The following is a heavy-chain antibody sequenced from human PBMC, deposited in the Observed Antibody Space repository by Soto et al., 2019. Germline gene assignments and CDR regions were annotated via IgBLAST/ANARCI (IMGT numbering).Heavy chain of an antibody. CDR2: IYYSGST. D-gene: IGHD1-1*01. CDR3: ARDKSRNWNEGNWFDP. V-gene: IGHV4-31*03. CDR1: GGSISSGGYY. J-gene: IGHJ5*02. Sequence: QVQLQESGPGLVKPSQTLSLTCTVSGGSISSGGYYWSWIRQHPGKGLEWIGYIYYSGSTYYNPSLKSRVTISVDTSKNQYSLKLSSVTAADTDVYYCARDKSRNWNEGNWFDPWGQGTLVTVSS.